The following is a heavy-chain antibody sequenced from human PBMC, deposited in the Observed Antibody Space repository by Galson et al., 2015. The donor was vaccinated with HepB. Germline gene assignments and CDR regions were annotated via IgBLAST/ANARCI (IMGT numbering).Heavy chain of an antibody. CDR2: ISSSSSYI. CDR1: GFTFSSYS. Sequence: SLRLSCAASGFTFSSYSMNWVRQAPGKGLEWVSSISSSSSYIYYADSVKGRFTISRDNAKNSLYLQMNSLRAEDTAVYYCARDQQGTWIQLWLPSHTHYYGMDVWGQGTTVTVSS. V-gene: IGHV3-21*01. D-gene: IGHD5-18*01. CDR3: ARDQQGTWIQLWLPSHTHYYGMDV. J-gene: IGHJ6*02.